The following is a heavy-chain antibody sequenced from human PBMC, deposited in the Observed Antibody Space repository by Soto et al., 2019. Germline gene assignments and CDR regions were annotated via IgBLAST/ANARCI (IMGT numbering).Heavy chain of an antibody. CDR1: GYTFINYG. CDR3: ARSIRDDSSGYPNDAFDI. Sequence: ASVKVSCKASGYTFINYGINWVRQAPGQGLEWMGWISGYNGNTNYAQKLQGRVTMTTDTSTSTAYMELRSLRSDDTAVYYCARSIRDDSSGYPNDAFDIWG. CDR2: ISGYNGNT. V-gene: IGHV1-18*01. D-gene: IGHD3-22*01. J-gene: IGHJ3*02.